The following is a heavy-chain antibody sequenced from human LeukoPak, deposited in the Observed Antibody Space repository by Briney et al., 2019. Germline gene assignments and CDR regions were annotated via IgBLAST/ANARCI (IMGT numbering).Heavy chain of an antibody. J-gene: IGHJ4*02. CDR2: ISGSGGST. CDR1: GFTFSDPY. D-gene: IGHD3-22*01. V-gene: IGHV3-23*01. CDR3: ARDRGSGDYYDSSGLRV. Sequence: GGSLRLSCEASGFTFSDPYMSWVRQAPGKGLEWVSAISGSGGSTYYADSVKGRFTISRDNSKNTLYLQMNSLRAEDTAVYYCARDRGSGDYYDSSGLRVGGQGTLVTVSS.